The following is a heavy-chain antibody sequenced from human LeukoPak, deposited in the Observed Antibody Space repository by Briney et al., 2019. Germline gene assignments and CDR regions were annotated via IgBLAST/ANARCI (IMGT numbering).Heavy chain of an antibody. J-gene: IGHJ5*02. D-gene: IGHD3-3*01. V-gene: IGHV3-30*02. CDR1: GFTFSSYG. Sequence: GRSLRLSCAASGFTFSSYGMHWVRQAPGKGLEWVAFIRYDGSNKYYADSVKGRFTISRDNSKNTLYLQMNSLRAEDTAVYYCAKDDFWSPWFDPWGQGTLVTVSS. CDR2: IRYDGSNK. CDR3: AKDDFWSPWFDP.